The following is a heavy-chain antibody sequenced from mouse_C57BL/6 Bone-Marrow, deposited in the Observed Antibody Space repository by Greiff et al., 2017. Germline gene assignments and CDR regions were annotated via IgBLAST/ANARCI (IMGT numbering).Heavy chain of an antibody. CDR3: ARRRLRVDY. CDR2: IHPNSGST. D-gene: IGHD2-4*01. V-gene: IGHV1-64*01. Sequence: QVQLKQSGPELVKPGASVKLSCKASGYTFTSYWMHWVKQRPGQGLEWIGMIHPNSGSTNYNEKFKSKATLTVDKASSTAYLQLSSLTSEDSAVYYCARRRLRVDYWGRGTALTVSS. CDR1: GYTFTSYW. J-gene: IGHJ2*01.